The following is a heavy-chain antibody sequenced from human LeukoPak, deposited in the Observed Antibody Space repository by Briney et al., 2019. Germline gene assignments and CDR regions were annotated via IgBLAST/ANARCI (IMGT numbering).Heavy chain of an antibody. Sequence: SETLSLTCTVSGGSISSRIYYWAWIRQPPGKGLEWIGSIHYSWSTYYNPSLQSRVTISIATSKNQFSLKLRFVTAADTAVYYCARVRCSGGSCPYYYYYYYMDVWGKGTTVTVSS. J-gene: IGHJ6*03. D-gene: IGHD2-15*01. V-gene: IGHV4-39*07. CDR3: ARVRCSGGSCPYYYYYYYMDV. CDR2: IHYSWST. CDR1: GGSISSRIYY.